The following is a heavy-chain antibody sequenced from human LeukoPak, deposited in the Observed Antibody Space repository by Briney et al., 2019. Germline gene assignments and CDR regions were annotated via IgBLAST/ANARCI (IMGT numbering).Heavy chain of an antibody. Sequence: SETLSLTCAVYGGSFSGYYWSWIRQPPGKGLEWIGEINHSGSTNYNPSLKSRVTISVDTSKNQFSLKLSSVTAADTAVYYCARVRRSRPYSNWFDPWGQGTLVTVSS. D-gene: IGHD2-21*01. CDR3: ARVRRSRPYSNWFDP. J-gene: IGHJ5*02. CDR2: INHSGST. V-gene: IGHV4-34*01. CDR1: GGSFSGYY.